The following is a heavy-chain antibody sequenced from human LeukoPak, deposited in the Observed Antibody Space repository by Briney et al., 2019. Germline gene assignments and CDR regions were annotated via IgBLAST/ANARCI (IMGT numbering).Heavy chain of an antibody. V-gene: IGHV3-48*02. D-gene: IGHD4-17*01. CDR3: ARGKIGYYYGDYDGY. CDR2: IITMSSTK. J-gene: IGHJ4*02. CDR1: GFTFSSYD. Sequence: GGSLRHSRAASGFTFSSYDMNWVREAPGEGLEWGSYIITMSSTKYYADFVKGRFTISRDNAKNSLYLQMNSPRDEHTAVYYCARGKIGYYYGDYDGYWGQGTLVTVSS.